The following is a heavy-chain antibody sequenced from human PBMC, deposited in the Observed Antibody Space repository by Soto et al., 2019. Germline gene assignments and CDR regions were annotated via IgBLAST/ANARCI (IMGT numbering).Heavy chain of an antibody. CDR1: GFTFSTYS. J-gene: IGHJ4*02. Sequence: GGSLRLSCAASGFTFSTYSMNWVRQAPGKGLEWVSYISDSSNTIYYADSVKGRFTISRDNAKNSLYLQLNSLRVEDTAVYYCAGSGSVDVPAANDFDYWGQGTLVTVSS. CDR2: ISDSSNTI. D-gene: IGHD2-2*01. CDR3: AGSGSVDVPAANDFDY. V-gene: IGHV3-48*01.